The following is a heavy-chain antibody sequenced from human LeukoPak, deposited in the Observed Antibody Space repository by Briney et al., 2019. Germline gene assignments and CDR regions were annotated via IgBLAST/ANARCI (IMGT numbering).Heavy chain of an antibody. J-gene: IGHJ3*02. CDR2: IYYSGRT. CDR1: GGSISSSNYY. V-gene: IGHV4-39*07. Sequence: SETLSLTCTVSGGSISSSNYYWGWIRQPPGKGLEWIGSIYYSGRTLYNPSLKSRVTISVDTSKNQFSLQLNSVTPEDTAVYYCARESPRITIFGRDWLRAFDIWGQGTMVTVSS. D-gene: IGHD3-3*01. CDR3: ARESPRITIFGRDWLRAFDI.